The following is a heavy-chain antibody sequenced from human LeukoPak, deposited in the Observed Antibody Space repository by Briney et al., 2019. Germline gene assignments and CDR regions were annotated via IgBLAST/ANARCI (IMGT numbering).Heavy chain of an antibody. J-gene: IGHJ4*02. CDR1: GFTFSSYA. V-gene: IGHV3-30-3*01. CDR3: ASLADILTGYYYLPH. D-gene: IGHD3-9*01. Sequence: QPGRSLRLSCAASGFTFSSYAMHWVRQAPGKGLEWVAVISYDGSNKYYADSVKGRFTISRDNSKNTLYLQMNSLRAEDTAVYCCASLADILTGYYYLPHWGQGTLVTVSS. CDR2: ISYDGSNK.